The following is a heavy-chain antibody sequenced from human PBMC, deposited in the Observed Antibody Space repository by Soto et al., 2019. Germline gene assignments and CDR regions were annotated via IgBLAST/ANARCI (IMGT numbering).Heavy chain of an antibody. J-gene: IGHJ4*01. D-gene: IGHD5-18*01. V-gene: IGHV3-23*01. CDR2: ISGSGGST. CDR1: GFTFSCYA. Sequence: VGSLRLSCAASGFTFSCYAMSWVRQASGKGLEWVSAISGSGGSTYYADSVKGRFTISRDKSKNTLYLQMNSLRAEDTAVYYYPNDPWIELWFPSFYDRAKGTRVPVSS. CDR3: PNDPWIELWFPSFYD.